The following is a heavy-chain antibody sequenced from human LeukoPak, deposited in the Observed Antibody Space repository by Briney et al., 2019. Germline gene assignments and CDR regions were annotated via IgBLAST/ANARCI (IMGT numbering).Heavy chain of an antibody. D-gene: IGHD2-15*01. CDR1: GYTFTSYG. Sequence: ASVKVSCKASGYTFTSYGISWVRQAPGQGLEWMGWINPNSGGTNYAQKFQGRVTMTRDTSISTAYMELSRLRSDDTAVYYCARDGCSGGSCYRANWFDPWGQGTLVTVSS. CDR2: INPNSGGT. J-gene: IGHJ5*02. V-gene: IGHV1-2*02. CDR3: ARDGCSGGSCYRANWFDP.